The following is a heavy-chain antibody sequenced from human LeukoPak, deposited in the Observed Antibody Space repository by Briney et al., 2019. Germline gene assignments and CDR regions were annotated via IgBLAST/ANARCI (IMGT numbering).Heavy chain of an antibody. CDR1: GFTFSSYA. CDR3: ARAPDTYYYDSSGYRFDY. D-gene: IGHD3-22*01. Sequence: GGSLRLSCAASGFTFSSYAMHWVRQAPGKGLEWVAVISYDGSNKYYADSVKGRFTISRDNSKNTLYLQMNSLRAEDTAVYYCARAPDTYYYDSSGYRFDYWGQGTLVTVSS. V-gene: IGHV3-30*04. J-gene: IGHJ4*02. CDR2: ISYDGSNK.